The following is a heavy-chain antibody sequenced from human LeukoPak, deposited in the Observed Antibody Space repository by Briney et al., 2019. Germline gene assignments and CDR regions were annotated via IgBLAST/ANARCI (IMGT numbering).Heavy chain of an antibody. D-gene: IGHD2-2*01. CDR3: ARDGALVPAAMAHYYYYYGMDV. J-gene: IGHJ6*02. Sequence: GASVTVSCKASGYTFTIYYMHWVRQAPGQGLEWMGIINPSGGSTSYAQKFQGRVTMTRDTSTSTVYMEQSSLRSEDTAVYYCARDGALVPAAMAHYYYYYGMDVWGQGTTVTVSS. CDR1: GYTFTIYY. V-gene: IGHV1-46*01. CDR2: INPSGGST.